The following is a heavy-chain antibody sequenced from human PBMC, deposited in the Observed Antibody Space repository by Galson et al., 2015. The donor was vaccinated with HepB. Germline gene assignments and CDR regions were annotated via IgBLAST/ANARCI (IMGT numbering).Heavy chain of an antibody. CDR3: ARFNYEEIFDI. V-gene: IGHV4-59*01. CDR2: FYYSGSP. D-gene: IGHD4-11*01. Sequence: LSLTCNASGDSIRSYYWSWIRQPPGKGLEWIGYFYYSGSPNYNPSLKSRVTISVDTSKNQFSLKLSSVTAADTAVYYCARFNYEEIFDIWGQGTLVTVSS. J-gene: IGHJ3*02. CDR1: GDSIRSYY.